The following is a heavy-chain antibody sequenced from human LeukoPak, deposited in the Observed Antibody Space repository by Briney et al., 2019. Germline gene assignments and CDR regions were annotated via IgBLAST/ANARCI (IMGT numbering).Heavy chain of an antibody. J-gene: IGHJ3*02. CDR3: GRDASNYHMRGFDM. CDR2: IYHTGTT. V-gene: IGHV4-38-2*02. Sequence: SETLSLTCSVSGYSISSGYYWGWVRQTPGEGLEWIGSIYHTGTTNSNPSLKSRAVISIDTSENEVSLRLNSVTAADTALYYCGRDASNYHMRGFDMWGPGTLVTVSS. CDR1: GYSISSGYY. D-gene: IGHD5-24*01.